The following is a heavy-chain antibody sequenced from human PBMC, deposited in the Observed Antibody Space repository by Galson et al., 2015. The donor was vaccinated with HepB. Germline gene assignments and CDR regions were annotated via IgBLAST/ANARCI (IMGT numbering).Heavy chain of an antibody. D-gene: IGHD3-16*01. CDR1: GFTFSSYE. CDR3: ARARHYDYVWGVDY. J-gene: IGHJ4*02. Sequence: SLRLSCAASGFTFSSYEMNWVRQAPGKGLEWVSYISSSGSTIYYADSVKGRFTISRDNAKNSLYLQMNSLRAEDTAVYYCARARHYDYVWGVDYWGQGTLVTVSS. CDR2: ISSSGSTI. V-gene: IGHV3-48*03.